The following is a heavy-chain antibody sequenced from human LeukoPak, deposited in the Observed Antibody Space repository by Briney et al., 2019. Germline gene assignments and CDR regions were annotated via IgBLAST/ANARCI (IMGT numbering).Heavy chain of an antibody. CDR3: ARDWAYSSSWFDP. CDR1: EGTFSSYT. J-gene: IGHJ5*02. V-gene: IGHV1-69*04. CDR2: IIPILGIA. D-gene: IGHD6-13*01. Sequence: GASVKVSCKASEGTFSSYTISWVRQAPGQGLEWMGRIIPILGIANYAQKFQGRVTITADKSTSTAYMELSSLRSEDTAVYYCARDWAYSSSWFDPWGQGTLVTVSS.